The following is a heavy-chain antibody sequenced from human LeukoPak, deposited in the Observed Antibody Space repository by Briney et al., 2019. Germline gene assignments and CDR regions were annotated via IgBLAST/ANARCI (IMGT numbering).Heavy chain of an antibody. D-gene: IGHD1-26*01. CDR2: IYYSGST. Sequence: SETLSLTCTVSGGSISSYYWSWIRQPPGKGLEWIGYIYYSGSTNYNPSLKSRVTISVDTSKNQFSLKLSSVTAADTAVYYCARGPTNYYPVSYYYYGMDVWGQGTTVTVSS. V-gene: IGHV4-59*08. J-gene: IGHJ6*02. CDR3: ARGPTNYYPVSYYYYGMDV. CDR1: GGSISSYY.